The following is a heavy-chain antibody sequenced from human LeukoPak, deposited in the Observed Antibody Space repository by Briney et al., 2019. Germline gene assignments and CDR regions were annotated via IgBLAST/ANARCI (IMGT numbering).Heavy chain of an antibody. CDR1: GFTFSSYA. V-gene: IGHV3-23*01. CDR2: IGASGGST. CDR3: AKAEGYDILTGLDY. J-gene: IGHJ4*02. D-gene: IGHD3-9*01. Sequence: GGSLRLSCATSGFTFSSYAMSWVRQAPGKGLEWVSSIGASGGSTYYADSVKGRFTISRDNSKNTLYLQMNSLRTEDTAVYYCAKAEGYDILTGLDYWGQGTLVTVSS.